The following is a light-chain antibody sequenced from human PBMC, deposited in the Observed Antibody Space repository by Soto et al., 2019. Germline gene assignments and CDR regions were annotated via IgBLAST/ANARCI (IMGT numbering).Light chain of an antibody. CDR2: KTS. CDR1: QSISSW. CDR3: QQYKSFSLT. Sequence: DIQMTQSPSTLSASVGDRVTITCRASQSISSWLAWYQQKPGKAPKPLLYKTSNLESGVPSRFSGSGSGTEFSLTISSLQPDDFATYYCQQYKSFSLTFGGGTRVEVK. V-gene: IGKV1-5*03. J-gene: IGKJ4*01.